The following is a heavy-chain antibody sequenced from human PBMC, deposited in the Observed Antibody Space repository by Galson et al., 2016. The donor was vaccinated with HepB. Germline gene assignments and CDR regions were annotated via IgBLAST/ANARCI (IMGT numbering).Heavy chain of an antibody. CDR2: ISNDGSNK. J-gene: IGHJ3*02. V-gene: IGHV3-30-3*01. D-gene: IGHD3-22*01. CDR1: GFTFSSYA. Sequence: LRLSCAAAGFTFSSYAMHWVRQAPGKGLEWVAFISNDGSNKYYADSVKGRFTISRDNSKNTLYLQMNSLRAEDTSIYYCARDPAPSLFPMIVAKDGFDIWGQGTMVTVSS. CDR3: ARDPAPSLFPMIVAKDGFDI.